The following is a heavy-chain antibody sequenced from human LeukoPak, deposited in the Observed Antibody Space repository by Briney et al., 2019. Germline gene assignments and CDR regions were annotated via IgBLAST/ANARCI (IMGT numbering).Heavy chain of an antibody. CDR3: ARGESGYEKYYFDY. V-gene: IGHV3-30*04. J-gene: IGHJ4*02. CDR2: ISYDGSNK. D-gene: IGHD5-12*01. CDR1: GFTFSSYA. Sequence: GGSLRLSCAASGFTFSSYAMHWVRQAPGKGLEWVAVISYDGSNKYYADSVKGRFTISRDNSKNTLYLQMNSLRAEDTAVYYCARGESGYEKYYFDYWGQGPLVTASS.